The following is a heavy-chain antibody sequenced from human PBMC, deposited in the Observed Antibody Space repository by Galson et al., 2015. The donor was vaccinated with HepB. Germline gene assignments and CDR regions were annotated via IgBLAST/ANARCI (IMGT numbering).Heavy chain of an antibody. CDR2: MTPKSGNI. Sequence: SVTVSCKASGSTFTTYGVNWVRQAPGRGLEWVGWMTPKSGNIGFAQRFQGRVTLTRDISMNTDYMDLSSLTTDDTAVYYCVYWGHSLHWGQGTLITVSS. CDR1: GSTFTTYG. J-gene: IGHJ1*01. CDR3: VYWGHSLH. D-gene: IGHD2-8*02. V-gene: IGHV1-8*01.